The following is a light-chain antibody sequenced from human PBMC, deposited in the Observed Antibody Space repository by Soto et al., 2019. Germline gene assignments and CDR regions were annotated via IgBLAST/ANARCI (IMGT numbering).Light chain of an antibody. CDR3: ISYTSNNTKV. J-gene: IGLJ2*01. CDR1: SSDIGSYNY. CDR2: DVS. Sequence: QSVLTQPASVSGSPGQSITISCTGTSSDIGSYNYVSWYQQHPGEVPRLMIYDVSNRPSGVSNRFSGSKSGNTATLTISGLQTEEEADNYCISYTSNNTKVFGGGNKPTVL. V-gene: IGLV2-14*03.